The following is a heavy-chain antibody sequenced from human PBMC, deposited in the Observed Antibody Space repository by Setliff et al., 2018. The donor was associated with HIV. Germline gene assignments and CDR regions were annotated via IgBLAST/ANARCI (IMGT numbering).Heavy chain of an antibody. CDR2: IGPYNGRT. V-gene: IGHV1-3*01. Sequence: ASVKVSCKASGYTFTSYAIHWVRQAPGQSLEWMGWIGPYNGRTEYAQEFQGRVSLTIDTSASTAYMELRSLRSDDTAVYYCARDDGGYNYAEALDVWGQGTMVTVSS. CDR1: GYTFTSYA. J-gene: IGHJ3*01. CDR3: ARDDGGYNYAEALDV. D-gene: IGHD3-16*01.